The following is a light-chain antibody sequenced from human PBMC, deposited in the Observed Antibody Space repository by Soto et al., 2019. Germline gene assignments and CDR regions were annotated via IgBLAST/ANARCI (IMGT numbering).Light chain of an antibody. CDR2: KAS. V-gene: IGKV1-5*03. CDR3: QQYTNYPFT. J-gene: IGKJ2*01. CDR1: QSISTW. Sequence: DIPMTQSPSTLSASVGDRVTVTCRASQSISTWLAWYQQKPGKAPKLLIYKASSLESGVPSRFSGGGSGTEFTLTISTLQPDDFATYYCQQYTNYPFTFGQGTKLEIK.